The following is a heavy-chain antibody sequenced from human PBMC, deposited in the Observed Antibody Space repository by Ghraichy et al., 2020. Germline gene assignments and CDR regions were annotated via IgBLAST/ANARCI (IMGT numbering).Heavy chain of an antibody. D-gene: IGHD6-13*01. V-gene: IGHV1-2*02. Sequence: ASVKVSCKASGYTFTGYYMHWVRQAPGQGLEWMGWINTNSGGTNYAQKFQGRVTMTRDTSISTAYMELSRLRSDDTAVYYCARDYLIAAAGTSDLGFDPWGQGTLVTVSS. CDR2: INTNSGGT. J-gene: IGHJ5*02. CDR3: ARDYLIAAAGTSDLGFDP. CDR1: GYTFTGYY.